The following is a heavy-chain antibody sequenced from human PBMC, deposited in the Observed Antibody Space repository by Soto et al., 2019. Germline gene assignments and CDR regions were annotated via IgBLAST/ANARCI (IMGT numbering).Heavy chain of an antibody. J-gene: IGHJ5*02. D-gene: IGHD6-13*01. CDR2: ISYDGSNK. CDR1: GFTFSSYG. CDR3: AKDRGARSSSWYSNWFDP. Sequence: QVQLVESWGGVVQPGRSLRLSCAASGFTFSSYGMHWVRQAPGKGLEWVAVISYDGSNKYYADSVKGRFTISRDNSKNTLYLQMNSLRAEDTAVYYCAKDRGARSSSWYSNWFDPWGQGTLVTVSS. V-gene: IGHV3-30*18.